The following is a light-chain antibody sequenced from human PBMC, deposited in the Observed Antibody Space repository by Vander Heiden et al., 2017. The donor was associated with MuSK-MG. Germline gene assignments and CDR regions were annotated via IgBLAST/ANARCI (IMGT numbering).Light chain of an antibody. CDR3: AAWDDSLNGHVV. CDR2: RNN. Sequence: QSVLTPPPSASGPPGQRVTISCSGSSSNIGSKTVNWYQQLPGTAPKLLIYRNNQRPSGVPDRFSGSKSGTSASLAISGLQSEDEADYYCAAWDDSLNGHVVFGGGTKLTVL. CDR1: SSNIGSKT. J-gene: IGLJ2*01. V-gene: IGLV1-44*01.